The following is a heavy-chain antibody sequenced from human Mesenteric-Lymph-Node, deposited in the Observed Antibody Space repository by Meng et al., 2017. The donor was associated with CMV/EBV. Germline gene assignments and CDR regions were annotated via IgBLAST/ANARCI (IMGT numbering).Heavy chain of an antibody. J-gene: IGHJ5*02. CDR1: GFMFTYYW. V-gene: IGHV3-7*01. D-gene: IGHD3-10*01. CDR2: IKQDGSEK. CDR3: ARGLLRRGGWFDP. Sequence: GESLKISCAASGFMFTYYWMSWVRQAPGKGLEWVAHIKQDGSEKYYVDSVKGRFTISRDNAKNSLYLQMNSLRAEDTAVYYCARGLLRRGGWFDPWGQGTLVTVSS.